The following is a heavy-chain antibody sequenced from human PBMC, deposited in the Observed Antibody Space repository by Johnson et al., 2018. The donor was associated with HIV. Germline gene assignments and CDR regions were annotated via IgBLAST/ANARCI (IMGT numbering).Heavy chain of an antibody. J-gene: IGHJ3*02. CDR1: GFTVSTNS. Sequence: VQLVESGGGLVQTGGSLRLSCAASGFTVSTNSLIWVRQAPGKGLEWVSVIYSGADPVYADSVKGRFSFTRDESKNTVYLQMNSLRADETAIYFCARDKSKGTSAPDQGAFDIWVQGTMVTVSS. D-gene: IGHD6-13*01. CDR2: IYSGADP. V-gene: IGHV3-66*02. CDR3: ARDKSKGTSAPDQGAFDI.